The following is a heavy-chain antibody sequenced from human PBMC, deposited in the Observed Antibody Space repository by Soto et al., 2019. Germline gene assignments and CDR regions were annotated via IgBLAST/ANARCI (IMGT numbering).Heavy chain of an antibody. V-gene: IGHV3-15*07. J-gene: IGHJ4*02. CDR3: TTLGLS. CDR1: GFNFSDAW. CDR2: VKTKADGGTT. Sequence: EVQLMESGGGLVKPGGSLRLSCVASGFNFSDAWMNWVRQAPGKGLEWVGHVKTKADGGTTEYAASVKGRFIVSRDDARNTLYLQMNSLKSEDTAMYYCTTLGLSWGQGTLVVVSS.